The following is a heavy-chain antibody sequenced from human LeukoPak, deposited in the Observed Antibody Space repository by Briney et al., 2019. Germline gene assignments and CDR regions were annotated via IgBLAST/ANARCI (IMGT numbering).Heavy chain of an antibody. CDR1: GYTFTSYG. CDR3: ASPPINNYDSSGYYPY. D-gene: IGHD3-22*01. J-gene: IGHJ4*02. V-gene: IGHV1-69*04. Sequence: ASVKVSCKASGYTFTSYGISWVRQAPGQGLEWMGRIIPILGIANYAQKFQGRVTITADKSTSTAYMELSSLRSEDTAVYYCASPPINNYDSSGYYPYWGQGTLVTVSS. CDR2: IIPILGIA.